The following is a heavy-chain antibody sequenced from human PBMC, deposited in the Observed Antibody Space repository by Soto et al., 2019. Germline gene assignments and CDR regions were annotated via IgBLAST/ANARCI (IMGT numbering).Heavy chain of an antibody. D-gene: IGHD3-3*01. Sequence: QVQLVESGGGVIQPGRSLRLSCAASGFTFNTYGMHWVRQAPGKGLEWVAVISYDGRDKKHADSVKGRFTISRDNSKNTLFLQMNSLSAEDTAMYYCAKDGSILGADYYFDYWGQGTLVPVSS. J-gene: IGHJ4*02. CDR3: AKDGSILGADYYFDY. CDR2: ISYDGRDK. V-gene: IGHV3-30*18. CDR1: GFTFNTYG.